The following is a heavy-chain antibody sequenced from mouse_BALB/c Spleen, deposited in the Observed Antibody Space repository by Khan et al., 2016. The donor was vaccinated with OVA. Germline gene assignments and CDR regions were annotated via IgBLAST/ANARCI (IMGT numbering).Heavy chain of an antibody. CDR2: INTYTGEP. J-gene: IGHJ4*01. V-gene: IGHV9-3-1*01. Sequence: QIQLVQSGPELKKPGETVQISCKASGFTFTNYGMNWVKQAPGKGLKWMGWINTYTGEPTFADDFKGRFAFSLETSASTAYLQINSLKNEDTATYCCARVGYNGTMDWWGQGTSVTVSS. CDR3: ARVGYNGTMDW. CDR1: GFTFTNYG. D-gene: IGHD2-14*01.